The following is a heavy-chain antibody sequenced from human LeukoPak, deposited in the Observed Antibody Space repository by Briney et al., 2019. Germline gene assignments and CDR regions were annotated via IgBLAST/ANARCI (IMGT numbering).Heavy chain of an antibody. Sequence: PGGSLRLSCEAYGFTFGSHAMYWVRQAPGKGLEWVAGIIGSGGSTHYADPVKGRFTISRDNSRNTVYLQINSLRAEDTAVYYCGKTTVGYSSGQKPAWPVDYWGQGTLDTVSS. J-gene: IGHJ4*02. D-gene: IGHD5-18*01. CDR2: IIGSGGST. CDR3: GKTTVGYSSGQKPAWPVDY. V-gene: IGHV3-23*01. CDR1: GFTFGSHA.